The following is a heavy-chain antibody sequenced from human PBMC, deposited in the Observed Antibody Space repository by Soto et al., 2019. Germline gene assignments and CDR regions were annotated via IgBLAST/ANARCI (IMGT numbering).Heavy chain of an antibody. J-gene: IGHJ4*02. D-gene: IGHD5-12*01. V-gene: IGHV3-64D*06. CDR3: AKYVIVDTVPMFFDY. CDR2: INHNGGSR. Sequence: GGSLRLSCPASGFTFGSYAFHWVRQAPGKGLEYVSAINHNGGSRYYADSVKGRFTISRDDSKNTLYLQMNSLRDEDTAVYYCAKYVIVDTVPMFFDYWGQGNLVTVSS. CDR1: GFTFGSYA.